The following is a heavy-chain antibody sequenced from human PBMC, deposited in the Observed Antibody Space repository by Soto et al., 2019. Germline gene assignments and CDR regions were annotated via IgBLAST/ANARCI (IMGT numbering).Heavy chain of an antibody. D-gene: IGHD5-12*01. V-gene: IGHV1-69*01. Sequence: QVQLVQSGAEVKKPGSSVKVSCKASGGTFSSYAMSWVRQAPGQGLEWMGGIIPIFGTANYAQKFQGRVTITADESTSTAYMELSSLRSEDTAVYYCARARRDGYNDDYYYGMDVWGQGTTVTVSS. CDR3: ARARRDGYNDDYYYGMDV. CDR2: IIPIFGTA. CDR1: GGTFSSYA. J-gene: IGHJ6*02.